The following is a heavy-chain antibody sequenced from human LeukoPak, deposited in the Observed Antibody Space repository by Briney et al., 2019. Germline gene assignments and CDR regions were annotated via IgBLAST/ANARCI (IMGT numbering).Heavy chain of an antibody. D-gene: IGHD3-22*01. CDR3: GRSPAPSSGYYQLDY. V-gene: IGHV5-51*01. Sequence: GESLKISCKGSGFSFSTSWIGWVRQMPGKGLEWMGVIYPGDSDTRYSPSFQGQVTISADKSISTAYLQWSSLKASDTAMYYCGRSPAPSSGYYQLDYWGQGTLVTVSS. CDR2: IYPGDSDT. CDR1: GFSFSTSW. J-gene: IGHJ4*02.